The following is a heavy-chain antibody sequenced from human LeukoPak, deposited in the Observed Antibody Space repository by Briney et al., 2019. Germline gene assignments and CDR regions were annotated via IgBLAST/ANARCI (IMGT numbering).Heavy chain of an antibody. V-gene: IGHV1-18*01. J-gene: IGHJ2*01. CDR2: ISAYNGNT. CDR3: ARGGLRYFDWLTRPWYFDL. CDR1: GYTFTSYG. Sequence: ASVKVSCKASGYTFTSYGISRVRQAPGQGLEWMGWISAYNGNTNYAQKLQGRVTMTTDTSTSTAYMELRSLRSDDTAVYYCARGGLRYFDWLTRPWYFDLWGRGTLVTVSS. D-gene: IGHD3-9*01.